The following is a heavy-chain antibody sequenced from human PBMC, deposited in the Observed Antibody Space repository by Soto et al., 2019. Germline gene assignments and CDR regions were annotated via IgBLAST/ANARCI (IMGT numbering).Heavy chain of an antibody. CDR3: AKEKEREVPYNWFDP. D-gene: IGHD3-16*02. Sequence: QVQLVESGGGVVQPGRSLRLSCAASGFTFSSYGMHWVRQAPGKGLEWVAVISYDGSNKYYADSVKGRFTISRDNSKNTLYLQMNSLRAEDTAVYYCAKEKEREVPYNWFDPWGQGTLVTVSS. J-gene: IGHJ5*02. CDR1: GFTFSSYG. V-gene: IGHV3-30*18. CDR2: ISYDGSNK.